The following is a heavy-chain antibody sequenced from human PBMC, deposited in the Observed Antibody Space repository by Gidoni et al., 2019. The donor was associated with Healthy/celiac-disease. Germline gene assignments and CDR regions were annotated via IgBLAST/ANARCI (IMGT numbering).Heavy chain of an antibody. Sequence: EVELLESGGGWVQPGGSLRLSCAASGFYFSSYAMSWVRQAPGKGRVWVSAISSSGGSTYYADSVKGRFTISRDNSKNTLYLQMNSLRAEDTAVYYCARGGYCSGGSCYPIDYWGQGTLVTVSS. CDR3: ARGGYCSGGSCYPIDY. D-gene: IGHD2-15*01. CDR1: GFYFSSYA. V-gene: IGHV3-23*01. CDR2: ISSSGGST. J-gene: IGHJ4*02.